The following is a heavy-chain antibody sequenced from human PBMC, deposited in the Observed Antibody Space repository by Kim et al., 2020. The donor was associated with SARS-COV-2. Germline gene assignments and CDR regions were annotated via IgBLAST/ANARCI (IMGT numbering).Heavy chain of an antibody. CDR1: GFTFSSYS. V-gene: IGHV3-48*02. D-gene: IGHD5-18*01. CDR3: ARHSYDNYNFDH. J-gene: IGHJ4*02. Sequence: GGSLRLSCAASGFTFSSYSMNWVRQAPGKGLEWVSYITSSTTIYYADSVQGRFTISRDNAKNSLYLQKNSTRDEDTAVYYCARHSYDNYNFDHWGQVTRVTVSS. CDR2: ITSSTTI.